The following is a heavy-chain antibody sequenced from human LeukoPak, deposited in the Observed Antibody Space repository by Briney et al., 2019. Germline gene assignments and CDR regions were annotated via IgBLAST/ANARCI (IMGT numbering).Heavy chain of an antibody. V-gene: IGHV3-7*01. CDR2: IKQDGSEK. J-gene: IGHJ3*02. D-gene: IGHD1-26*01. CDR1: GFTFSSYW. CDR3: ARAGGTYYGIAFDI. Sequence: GGSLRLSCAASGFTFSSYWMSWVRQAPGKGLELVANIKQDGSEKYYVDSVKGRFTISRDNAKNSLYLQMNSLRAEDTAVYYCARAGGTYYGIAFDIWGKGTMVTVSS.